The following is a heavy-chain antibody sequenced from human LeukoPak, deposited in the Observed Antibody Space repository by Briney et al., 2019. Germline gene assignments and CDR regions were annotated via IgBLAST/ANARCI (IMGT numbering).Heavy chain of an antibody. CDR1: GGSISNLY. CDR3: SRESGAFSPFGY. J-gene: IGHJ4*02. V-gene: IGHV4-59*12. D-gene: IGHD1-26*01. CDR2: IYYSGST. Sequence: SETLSLTCTVSGGSISNLYWSWVRQPPGKGLEWIGYIYYSGSTNYNPSLKSRVTMSLDKSKNHLSLNLTSVTAADTAVYYCSRESGAFSPFGYWGQGTLVTVSS.